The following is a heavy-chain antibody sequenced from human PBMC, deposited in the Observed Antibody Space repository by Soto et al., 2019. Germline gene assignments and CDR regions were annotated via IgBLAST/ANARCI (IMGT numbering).Heavy chain of an antibody. Sequence: SETLSLTCTVSGGSISSYYWSWIRQPPGKGLEWIGYIYYSGSTNYNPSLKSRVTISVDTSKNQFSLKLSSVTAADTAVYYCAWSPYSSTSWWFDPWGQGTLVTVSS. J-gene: IGHJ5*02. CDR2: IYYSGST. CDR3: AWSPYSSTSWWFDP. V-gene: IGHV4-59*01. CDR1: GGSISSYY. D-gene: IGHD6-13*01.